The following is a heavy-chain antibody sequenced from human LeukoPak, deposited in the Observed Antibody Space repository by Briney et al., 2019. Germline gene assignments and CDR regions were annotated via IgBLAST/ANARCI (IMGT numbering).Heavy chain of an antibody. J-gene: IGHJ4*02. CDR1: GGSISSSNYY. CDR2: IYTSGTT. D-gene: IGHD3-10*01. V-gene: IGHV4-61*02. CDR3: ARGLWFGDENPPYFDY. Sequence: PSQTLSLTCTVSGGSISSSNYYWSWIRQPAGKGLEWIGRIYTSGTTNYNPSLKSRVTISIDTSKNQFSLKLSSVTAADTAVYYCARGLWFGDENPPYFDYWGQGTLVTVSS.